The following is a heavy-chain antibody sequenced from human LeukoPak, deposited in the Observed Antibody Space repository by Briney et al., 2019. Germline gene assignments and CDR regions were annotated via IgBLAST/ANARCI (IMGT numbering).Heavy chain of an antibody. CDR3: ARVGIDGYNPPFDY. CDR2: IKQDGSEK. CDR1: GFTFSSYW. D-gene: IGHD5-24*01. V-gene: IGHV3-7*01. Sequence: PGGSLRLSCAASGFTFSSYWMSWVRQAPGKGLEWVVNIKQDGSEKYYVDSVKGRFTISRDNAKNSLYLQMNSLRAEDTAVYYCARVGIDGYNPPFDYWGQGTLVTVSS. J-gene: IGHJ4*02.